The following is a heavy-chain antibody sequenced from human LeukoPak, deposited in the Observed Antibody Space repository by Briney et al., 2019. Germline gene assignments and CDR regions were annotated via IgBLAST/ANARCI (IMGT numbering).Heavy chain of an antibody. CDR3: LRAETMVRGVIPSHSDY. J-gene: IGHJ4*01. CDR1: GGSISSGDYY. D-gene: IGHD3-10*01. CDR2: IYYSGST. Sequence: PSQTLSLTCTVSGGSISSGDYYWSRMRQPPGKGLEWIGYIYYSGSTYYNPYLKSTVTISVDTTKNHFYLNFVSVTAPATAMYYWLRAETMVRGVIPSHSDYWNQASQVTAPS. V-gene: IGHV4-30-4*08.